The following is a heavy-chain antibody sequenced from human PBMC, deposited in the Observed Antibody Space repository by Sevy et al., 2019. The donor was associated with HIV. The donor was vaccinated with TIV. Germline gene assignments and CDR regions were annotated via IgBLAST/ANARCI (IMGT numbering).Heavy chain of an antibody. CDR1: GFTFSSYA. Sequence: GGSLRLSCAASGFTFSSYAMSWVRQAPGKGLEWVSGVSVRSGSTYYADSVKGRFTISRDNSKNTLYLDVNSLRAEDTAIYYCAKDQGQLLQYYFDYWGQGTLVTVSS. J-gene: IGHJ4*02. CDR2: VSVRSGST. CDR3: AKDQGQLLQYYFDY. V-gene: IGHV3-23*01. D-gene: IGHD2-2*01.